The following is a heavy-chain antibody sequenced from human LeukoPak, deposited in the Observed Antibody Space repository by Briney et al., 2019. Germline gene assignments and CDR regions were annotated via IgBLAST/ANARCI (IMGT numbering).Heavy chain of an antibody. Sequence: ETLSLTCTVSGGSISSYYWSWIRQPPGKGLEWVANIKQDGSEKYYVDSVKGRFTISRDNAKNSLYLQMNSLRAEDTAVYYCARETITIFGVGNGDYYMDVWGKGTTVTVSS. J-gene: IGHJ6*03. CDR2: IKQDGSEK. CDR3: ARETITIFGVGNGDYYMDV. D-gene: IGHD3-3*01. CDR1: GGSISSYY. V-gene: IGHV3-7*01.